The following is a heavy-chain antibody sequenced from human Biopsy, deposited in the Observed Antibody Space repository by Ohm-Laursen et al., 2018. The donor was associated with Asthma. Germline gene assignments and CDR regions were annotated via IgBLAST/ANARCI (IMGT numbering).Heavy chain of an antibody. Sequence: SLRLSCAASGFTFSRYGMHWVRQAPGKGLEWVAVISSDGTRKYYADSVKGRFNISRDDSKNTLHLQMNSLGAEDTAVYYCARAQSFYGDYWRHYFDNWGQGTLVTVSS. V-gene: IGHV3-30*03. CDR2: ISSDGTRK. J-gene: IGHJ4*02. CDR3: ARAQSFYGDYWRHYFDN. CDR1: GFTFSRYG. D-gene: IGHD4-17*01.